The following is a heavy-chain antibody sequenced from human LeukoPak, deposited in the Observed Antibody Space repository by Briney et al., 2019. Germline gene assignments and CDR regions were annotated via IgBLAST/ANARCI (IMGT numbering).Heavy chain of an antibody. CDR2: INHSGTT. CDR3: ARGGITMAYYGMDV. J-gene: IGHJ6*04. V-gene: IGHV4-34*01. CDR1: GGSFSGYY. D-gene: IGHD3-10*01. Sequence: PSETLSLSCAVYGGSFSGYYWTWIRQPPGKALEWIGEINHSGTTNYNPSLKSRVTISVDTSKNQFSLKLRSVTAADTAVYYCARGGITMAYYGMDVWGRGTPVTVSS.